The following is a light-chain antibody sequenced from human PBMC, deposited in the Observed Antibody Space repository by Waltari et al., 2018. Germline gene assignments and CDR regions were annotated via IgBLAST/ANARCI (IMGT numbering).Light chain of an antibody. J-gene: IGLJ2*01. CDR2: SDN. Sequence: QSVLTQPPSASGTPGQRVTISCSGSSSNIGSNSVTWYQHLPGTAPKLLIYSDNQRPSGVPDRFSGSKSGASASLAISGLQSEDEADYYCAAWDVSLNGLVFGGGTKLTVL. CDR3: AAWDVSLNGLV. V-gene: IGLV1-44*01. CDR1: SSNIGSNS.